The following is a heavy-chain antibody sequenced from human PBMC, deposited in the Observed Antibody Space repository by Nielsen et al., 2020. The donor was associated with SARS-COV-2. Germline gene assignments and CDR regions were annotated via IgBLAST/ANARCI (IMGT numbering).Heavy chain of an antibody. CDR1: GYTFTGYY. Sequence: ASVKVSCKASGYTFTGYYIHWVRQAPGQGLEWMGWINPKSGGTKYAQKFQGRVTMTRDTSMSTAYMELSRLRSDDTAVYYCARTYCSSTSCYIVDGDYYYYGMDVWGQGTTVTVSS. D-gene: IGHD2-2*02. V-gene: IGHV1-2*02. CDR3: ARTYCSSTSCYIVDGDYYYYGMDV. J-gene: IGHJ6*02. CDR2: INPKSGGT.